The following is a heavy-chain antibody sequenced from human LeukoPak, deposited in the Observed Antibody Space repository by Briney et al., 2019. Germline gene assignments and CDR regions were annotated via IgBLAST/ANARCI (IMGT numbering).Heavy chain of an antibody. Sequence: SETLSLTCTVSGGSLTSYYWSWIRQPAGKGLEWIGRIYTSGDTDYNYSLKSRVTMSVDTSKNQFSLKLRSVTAADTAVYYCAREDYSETSPFFDYWGQGTLVTVSS. J-gene: IGHJ4*02. CDR2: IYTSGDT. CDR3: AREDYSETSPFFDY. CDR1: GGSLTSYY. V-gene: IGHV4-4*07. D-gene: IGHD4/OR15-4a*01.